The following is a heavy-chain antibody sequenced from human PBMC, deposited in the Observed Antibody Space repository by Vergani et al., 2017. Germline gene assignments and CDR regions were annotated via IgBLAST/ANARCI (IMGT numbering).Heavy chain of an antibody. Sequence: QLQLQQSGPGLVKPSETLFLTCTVSADSISSGSYYWGWIRQPPGKSLEWIGSIYYSGLTYYNPSLKSRVAISVDTSKSQFSLKIKSVTAADTALYFCARDLRDDIMIGPDNMPFDSWGQGTLVTVSS. D-gene: IGHD3-9*01. CDR1: ADSISSGSYY. V-gene: IGHV4-39*02. CDR3: ARDLRDDIMIGPDNMPFDS. CDR2: IYYSGLT. J-gene: IGHJ4*02.